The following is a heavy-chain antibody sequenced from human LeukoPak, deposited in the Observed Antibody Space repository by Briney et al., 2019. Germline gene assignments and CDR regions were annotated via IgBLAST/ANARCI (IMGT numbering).Heavy chain of an antibody. Sequence: SETLSLTCTVSGGSISSYYWSWIRQPPGKGLEWIGYICYSGSTNYNPSLKSRVTISVDTSKNQFSLKLSSVTAADTAVYYCARASGGNFRVKGQYYFDYWGQGTLVTVSS. CDR2: ICYSGST. J-gene: IGHJ4*02. D-gene: IGHD4-23*01. V-gene: IGHV4-59*01. CDR3: ARASGGNFRVKGQYYFDY. CDR1: GGSISSYY.